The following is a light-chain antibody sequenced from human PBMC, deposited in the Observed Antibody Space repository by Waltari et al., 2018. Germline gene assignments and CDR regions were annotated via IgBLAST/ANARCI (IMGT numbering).Light chain of an antibody. CDR1: QSISSY. J-gene: IGKJ2*01. Sequence: DIQMTQSQSSLSASVGDRVTIPCRASQSISSYLNWYQQKPGKAPKLLIYAASSLQSGVPSRFSGSGSGTDFTLTISSLQPEDFATYYCQQSYSTPPYTFGQGTKLEIK. CDR3: QQSYSTPPYT. CDR2: AAS. V-gene: IGKV1-39*01.